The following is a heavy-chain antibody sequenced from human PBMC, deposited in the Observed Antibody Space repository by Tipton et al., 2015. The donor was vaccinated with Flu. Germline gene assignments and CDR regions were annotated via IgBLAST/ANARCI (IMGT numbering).Heavy chain of an antibody. CDR3: ARDRGYFDSAAGLFDL. CDR1: GGSITGSHW. V-gene: IGHV4-4*02. Sequence: GSLRLSCAVSGGSITGSHWWSWLRQSPGKGLEWIGEVFHSGSANYDLSLKSRVSISVDKAKNQFSLKLTSVTAADTAVYYCARDRGYFDSAAGLFDLWGQGNLVTVSS. CDR2: VFHSGSA. J-gene: IGHJ4*02. D-gene: IGHD6-25*01.